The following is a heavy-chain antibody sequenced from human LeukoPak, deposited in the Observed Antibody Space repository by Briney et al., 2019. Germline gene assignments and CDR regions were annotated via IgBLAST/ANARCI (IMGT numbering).Heavy chain of an antibody. CDR3: ARGGLWNDLSWDYFDY. D-gene: IGHD1-1*01. Sequence: GRSLRLSCAASGFTFSSYGMHWVRRAPGKGLEWVAVISYDGSNKYYADSVKGRFTISRDNSKNTLYLQMNSLRAEDTAVYYCARGGLWNDLSWDYFDYWGQGTLVTVSS. V-gene: IGHV3-30*03. CDR1: GFTFSSYG. J-gene: IGHJ4*02. CDR2: ISYDGSNK.